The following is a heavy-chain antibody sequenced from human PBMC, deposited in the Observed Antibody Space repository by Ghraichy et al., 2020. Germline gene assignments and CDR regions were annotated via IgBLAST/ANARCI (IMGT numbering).Heavy chain of an antibody. Sequence: GGSLRLSCTASGFPFSTSVMSWARQAPGKGLEWVSTITNSGDSTFYADSVKGRFTISRDNSKNMLFLQMSSLRAEDTAVYYCMRGGWGANWGQGTLVTVSS. CDR1: GFPFSTSV. CDR3: MRGGWGAN. V-gene: IGHV3-23*01. CDR2: ITNSGDST. D-gene: IGHD3-16*01. J-gene: IGHJ4*02.